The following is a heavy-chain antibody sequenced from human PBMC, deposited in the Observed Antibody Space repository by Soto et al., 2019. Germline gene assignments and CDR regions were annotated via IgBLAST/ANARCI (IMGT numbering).Heavy chain of an antibody. D-gene: IGHD3-3*01. J-gene: IGHJ6*02. CDR1: GFTVSSNY. V-gene: IGHV3-53*01. CDR3: ARDRAIFGVVRHYGMDV. Sequence: GGSLRLSCAASGFTVSSNYMSWVRQAPGKGLEWVSVIYSGGSTYYADSVKGRFTISRDNSKNTLYLQMNSLRAEDTAVYYCARDRAIFGVVRHYGMDVWGQGTTVTVSS. CDR2: IYSGGST.